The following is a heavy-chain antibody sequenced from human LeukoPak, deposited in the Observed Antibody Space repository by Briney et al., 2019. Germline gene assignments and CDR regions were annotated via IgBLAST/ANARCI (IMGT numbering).Heavy chain of an antibody. V-gene: IGHV1-3*01. CDR2: INAGNGKT. Sequence: ASEKVSCKGSGYTFTRYAMYRVCHAPGQRGEWRGWINAGNGKTKYSQKFQGRVTITRDPSASTAYMELSSLRSEDTAVYYCARARIAVAGTFDYWGQGTLVTVSS. CDR3: ARARIAVAGTFDY. J-gene: IGHJ4*02. CDR1: GYTFTRYA. D-gene: IGHD6-19*01.